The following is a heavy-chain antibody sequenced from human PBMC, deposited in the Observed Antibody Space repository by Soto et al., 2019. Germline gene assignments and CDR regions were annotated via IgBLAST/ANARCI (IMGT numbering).Heavy chain of an antibody. V-gene: IGHV1-46*03. J-gene: IGHJ4*02. CDR3: AREAVAAAFDY. D-gene: IGHD2-15*01. CDR1: GYTFTSYY. CDR2: INPSGVST. Sequence: QVQLVQSGAEVKKPGASVKVSCKASGYTFTSYYMHWVRQAPGQGLEWMGIINPSGVSTSYAQKFQGRVTMTRDTSTSTVYMELSSLRSEDTTIYSCAREAVAAAFDYWGQGTLVTVSS.